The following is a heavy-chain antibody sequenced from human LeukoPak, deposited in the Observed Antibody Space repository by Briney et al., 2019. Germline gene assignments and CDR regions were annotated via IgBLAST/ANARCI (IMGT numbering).Heavy chain of an antibody. CDR1: GYTFTNYD. CDR3: ARGRHEIDY. CDR2: MNPKSGNS. V-gene: IGHV1-8*03. Sequence: ASVKVSCKASGYTFTNYDINWVRQATGQGLEWMGWMNPKSGNSGYAQKFQGRVTISRNTSLSTAYMELSSLISEDTAVYYCARGRHEIDYWGQGTLVTVSS. J-gene: IGHJ4*02.